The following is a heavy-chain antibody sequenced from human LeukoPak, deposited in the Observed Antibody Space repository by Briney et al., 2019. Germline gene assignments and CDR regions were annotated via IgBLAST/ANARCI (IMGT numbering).Heavy chain of an antibody. V-gene: IGHV1-69*13. CDR1: GGTFSSYA. Sequence: GASVKVSCKASGGTFSSYAISWARQAPGQGLEWMGGIIPIFGTANYAQKFQGRVTITADESTSTAYMELSSLRSEDTAVYYCARGELLEWSYDYYYYMDVWGKGTTVTVSS. CDR3: ARGELLEWSYDYYYYMDV. J-gene: IGHJ6*03. D-gene: IGHD3-3*01. CDR2: IIPIFGTA.